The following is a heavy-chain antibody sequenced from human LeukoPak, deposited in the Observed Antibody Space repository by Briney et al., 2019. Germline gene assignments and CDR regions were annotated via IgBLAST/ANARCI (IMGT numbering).Heavy chain of an antibody. V-gene: IGHV3-30*18. CDR2: ISYDGSDK. CDR1: GFTFSSYG. CDR3: ANVWRYTSGWYGYYYYGMDV. Sequence: PGGSLRLSCAASGFTFSSYGMHWVRQAPGKGLEWVAVISYDGSDKYYADSVKGRFTISRDNSKNTLYLQMNSQTPEDTAVYYCANVWRYTSGWYGYYYYGMDVWGQGTTVTVSS. D-gene: IGHD6-19*01. J-gene: IGHJ6*02.